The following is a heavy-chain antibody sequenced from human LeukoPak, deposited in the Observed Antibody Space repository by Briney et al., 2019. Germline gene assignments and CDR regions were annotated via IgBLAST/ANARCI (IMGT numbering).Heavy chain of an antibody. J-gene: IGHJ4*02. D-gene: IGHD4-23*01. CDR2: IYYSGST. CDR1: GGSISSYY. CDR3: ARLGGNYGHIDY. V-gene: IGHV4-59*08. Sequence: PSETLSLTCTVSGGSISSYYWSWIRQPPGKGLEWIGYIYYSGSTNYNPSLKSRVTISVDTSKNRFSLQLTSVTAADTAVYYCARLGGNYGHIDYWGQGTLVTVSS.